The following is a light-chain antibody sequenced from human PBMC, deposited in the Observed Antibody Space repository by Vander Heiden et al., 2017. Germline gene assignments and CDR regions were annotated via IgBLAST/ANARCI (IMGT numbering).Light chain of an antibody. J-gene: IGLJ3*02. V-gene: IGLV1-44*01. Sequence: SVLTQPPSTSGTPGPRVTISCSGCNSNIGRNTVYWYLQVPGTAPKLLVYINDEGPSGVPARFSGSKSGTSASLDISGLQAEEEADYYCAAWDDGRNGLVFGGGTKLTVL. CDR2: IND. CDR1: NSNIGRNT. CDR3: AAWDDGRNGLV.